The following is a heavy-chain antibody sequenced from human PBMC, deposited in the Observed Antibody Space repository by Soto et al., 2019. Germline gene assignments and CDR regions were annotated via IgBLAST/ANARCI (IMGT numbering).Heavy chain of an antibody. Sequence: EVQLLESGGGLVQPGGSLRLSCAASGFTFSDYAMSWVRQAPGKGLDWVSAISSSGDHTFYADSVKGRFIISRDNSKNTLYLQVNSLRAEDTAVYYCAKLLRPGLQFFDFWGQGTLVTVSS. V-gene: IGHV3-23*01. D-gene: IGHD4-4*01. CDR1: GFTFSDYA. J-gene: IGHJ4*02. CDR2: ISSSGDHT. CDR3: AKLLRPGLQFFDF.